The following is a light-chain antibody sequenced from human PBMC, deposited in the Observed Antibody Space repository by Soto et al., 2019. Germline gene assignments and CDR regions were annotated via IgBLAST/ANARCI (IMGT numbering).Light chain of an antibody. Sequence: EIVLTQSPATLSLSTGERATLSCRASQTVSTYLAFYQQKPGQAPRLLIYDTFSRATGIPDRFSGSGSGTDFTLTISRLEPEDFAVYFCQQYDYLITFGQGTRLEIK. CDR2: DTF. V-gene: IGKV3-11*01. CDR3: QQYDYLIT. J-gene: IGKJ5*01. CDR1: QTVSTY.